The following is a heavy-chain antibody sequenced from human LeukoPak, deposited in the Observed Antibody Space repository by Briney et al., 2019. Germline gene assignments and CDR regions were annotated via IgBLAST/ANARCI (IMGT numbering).Heavy chain of an antibody. CDR1: GGSISSGDYY. CDR2: IYYSGGT. Sequence: SETLSLTCTVSGGSISSGDYYWSWIRQPPGKGLEWIGYIYYSGGTYYNPSLKSRVTISVDTSKNQFSLKLSSVTAADTAVYYCARAYYDFWSGTYNWFDPWGQGTLVTVSS. D-gene: IGHD3-3*01. V-gene: IGHV4-30-4*01. J-gene: IGHJ5*02. CDR3: ARAYYDFWSGTYNWFDP.